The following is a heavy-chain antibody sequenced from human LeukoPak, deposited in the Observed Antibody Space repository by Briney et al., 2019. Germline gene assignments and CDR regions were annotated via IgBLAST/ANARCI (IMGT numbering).Heavy chain of an antibody. D-gene: IGHD3-22*01. CDR1: GFTFRSYA. CDR2: ISGSGDTT. V-gene: IGHV3-23*01. CDR3: AKDRGAHYYDSRGYSVSWYLDY. Sequence: PGGSLRLSCAASGFTFRSYAMTWVRQAPGKGLEWVSAISGSGDTTHYADSVKGRFTISRDNSENTLYLQMNSLRAEDTAVYYCAKDRGAHYYDSRGYSVSWYLDYWGQGTLVTVSS. J-gene: IGHJ4*02.